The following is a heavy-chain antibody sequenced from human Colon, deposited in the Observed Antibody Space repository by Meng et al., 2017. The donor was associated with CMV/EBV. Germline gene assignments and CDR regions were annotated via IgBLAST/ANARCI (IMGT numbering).Heavy chain of an antibody. Sequence: ASVKVSCKASGYTFTTFDINWVRQATGQGPEWMGWMNPNSGNTGYAQKFQGRVTITADKSTNTAYVELSSLRLDDTALYYCVAKSLSGQPYLHSWGQGTLVTVSS. J-gene: IGHJ1*01. CDR2: MNPNSGNT. CDR1: GYTFTTFD. CDR3: VAKSLSGQPYLHS. D-gene: IGHD1-14*01. V-gene: IGHV1-8*01.